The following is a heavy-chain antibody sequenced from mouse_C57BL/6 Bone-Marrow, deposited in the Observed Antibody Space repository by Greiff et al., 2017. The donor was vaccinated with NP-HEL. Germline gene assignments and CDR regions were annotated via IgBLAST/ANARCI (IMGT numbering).Heavy chain of an antibody. CDR1: GFTFSSYA. D-gene: IGHD2-3*01. J-gene: IGHJ1*03. CDR3: ARERWLLRYFDV. CDR2: ISDGGSYT. V-gene: IGHV5-4*01. Sequence: EVQRVESGGGLVKPGGSLKLSCAASGFTFSSYAMSWVRQTPEKRLEWVATISDGGSYTYYPDNVKGRFTISRDNAKNNLYLQMSHLKSEDTAMYYCARERWLLRYFDVWGTGTTVTVSS.